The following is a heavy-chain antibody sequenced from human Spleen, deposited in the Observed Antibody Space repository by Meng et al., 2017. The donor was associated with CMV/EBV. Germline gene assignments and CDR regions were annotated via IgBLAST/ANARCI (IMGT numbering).Heavy chain of an antibody. CDR3: ARVPAARRYYYGMDV. V-gene: IGHV4-59*11. D-gene: IGHD6-6*01. J-gene: IGHJ6*02. Sequence: SETLSLTCTVSGGSISSHQWSWIRQSPGKGLEWIGYIYYSGSTNYNPSLKSRVTISVDTSKNQFSLKLSSVTAADTAVYYCARVPAARRYYYGMDVWGQGTTVTVSS. CDR2: IYYSGST. CDR1: GGSISSHQ.